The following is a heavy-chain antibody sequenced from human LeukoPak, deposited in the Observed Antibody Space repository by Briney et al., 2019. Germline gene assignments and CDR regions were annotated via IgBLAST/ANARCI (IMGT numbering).Heavy chain of an antibody. CDR2: MNPNSGNT. J-gene: IGHJ5*02. CDR1: GYTFTRYD. D-gene: IGHD6-6*01. Sequence: ASVKVSCKASGYTFTRYDVNWVRQATGQGLEWMGWMNPNSGNTGYARKFQGRVTITRNTSISTAYMELSSLRSEDTAVYYCAREAVAARGYWFDPWGQGTLVTVSS. CDR3: AREAVAARGYWFDP. V-gene: IGHV1-8*03.